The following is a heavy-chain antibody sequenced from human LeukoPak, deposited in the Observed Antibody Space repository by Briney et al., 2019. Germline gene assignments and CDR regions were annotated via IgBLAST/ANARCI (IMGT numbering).Heavy chain of an antibody. CDR1: GGSFSGYY. CDR3: ARLLWCGSSEGEDYYMDL. Sequence: PSESLSLTCAVYGGSFSGYYWSWIRQPPGKGLEWIGEINHSGSTNYNPSLKSRVTISGDTSKNRFSLKLSSVTAADTAGYGCARLLWCGSSEGEDYYMDLWGKGTTVTVSS. J-gene: IGHJ6*03. V-gene: IGHV4-34*01. CDR2: INHSGST. D-gene: IGHD4/OR15-4a*01.